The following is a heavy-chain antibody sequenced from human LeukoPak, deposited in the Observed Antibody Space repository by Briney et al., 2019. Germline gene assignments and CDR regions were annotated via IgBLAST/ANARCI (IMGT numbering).Heavy chain of an antibody. V-gene: IGHV4-59*01. CDR3: ARVGITIFGVGPEYFQH. Sequence: PSETLSLTCTVSGGSISSYYWSWIRQPPGKGLEWIGYIYYTGSTNYNPCLKSRVTISVDTSKNQFSLKLTSVTAADTAVYYCARVGITIFGVGPEYFQHWGQGTLVTVSS. J-gene: IGHJ1*01. CDR2: IYYTGST. CDR1: GGSISSYY. D-gene: IGHD3-3*01.